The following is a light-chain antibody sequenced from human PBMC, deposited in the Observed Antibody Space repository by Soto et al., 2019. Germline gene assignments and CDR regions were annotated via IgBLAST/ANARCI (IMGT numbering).Light chain of an antibody. CDR1: QSISSW. J-gene: IGKJ1*01. CDR3: QQYNSPPWT. V-gene: IGKV1-5*03. Sequence: IQMTQSPSTLSASVGDRVTITCRASQSISSWLAWYQQKPGKAPKFLIHKASSLESGVPSRFSGSGSGTEFTLTISSLQTDDFATYFCQQYNSPPWTFGQGTKVEIK. CDR2: KAS.